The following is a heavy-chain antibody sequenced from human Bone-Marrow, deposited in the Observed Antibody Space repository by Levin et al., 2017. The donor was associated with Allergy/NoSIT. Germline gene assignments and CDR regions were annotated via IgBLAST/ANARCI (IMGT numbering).Heavy chain of an antibody. CDR1: GFTFSGSA. Sequence: GESLKISCAASGFTFSGSAMHWVRQASGKGLEWVGRIRSKANSYATAYAASVKGRFTISRDDSKNTAYLQMNSLKTEDTAVYYCTSIAVAGPDYWGQGTLVTVSS. CDR3: TSIAVAGPDY. CDR2: IRSKANSYAT. D-gene: IGHD6-19*01. J-gene: IGHJ4*02. V-gene: IGHV3-73*01.